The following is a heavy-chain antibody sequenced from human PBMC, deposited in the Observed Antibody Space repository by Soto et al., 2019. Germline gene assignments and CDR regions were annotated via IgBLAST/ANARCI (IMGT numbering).Heavy chain of an antibody. Sequence: EVQLVESGGGLVQPGGSLRLSCAASGFIFSKYWMHWARQAPGKGLVWVSRIDDDGSSTSYADSVKGRFTISRDNAKNTLYLQMNSLGAEDTAVYYCARGRYSSSLNYGMDVWGQGTTVTVSS. CDR2: IDDDGSST. D-gene: IGHD6-13*01. CDR3: ARGRYSSSLNYGMDV. V-gene: IGHV3-74*01. CDR1: GFIFSKYW. J-gene: IGHJ6*02.